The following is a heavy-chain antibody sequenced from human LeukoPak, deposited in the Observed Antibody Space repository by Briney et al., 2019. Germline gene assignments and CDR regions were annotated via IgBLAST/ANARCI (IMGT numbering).Heavy chain of an antibody. CDR1: GGSISSYY. CDR3: ARGKRYFDY. CDR2: FYYSGSA. J-gene: IGHJ4*02. V-gene: IGHV4-59*01. Sequence: SETLSLTCSVSGGSISSYYWSWIRQPPGKGLEWIGYFYYSGSASYNPSLQSRVTMSLDTSKNQFSLTLSSVTAADTAVYYCARGKRYFDYRGQGSLVSVSA.